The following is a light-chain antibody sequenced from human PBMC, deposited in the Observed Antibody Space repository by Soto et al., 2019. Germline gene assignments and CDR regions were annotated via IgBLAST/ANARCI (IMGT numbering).Light chain of an antibody. J-gene: IGKJ1*01. CDR1: PTVSGRY. V-gene: IGKV3-20*01. CDR2: GAS. CDR3: HQYVSSPWS. Sequence: EIVLTQSPGTLSLSAGERATLSCRASPTVSGRYLAWFQQKPGKTPRLLVYGASSRATGIPDRFCGSESGTDFTSTISRLEPEDFAVYYNHQYVSSPWSLGRGTKVVFK.